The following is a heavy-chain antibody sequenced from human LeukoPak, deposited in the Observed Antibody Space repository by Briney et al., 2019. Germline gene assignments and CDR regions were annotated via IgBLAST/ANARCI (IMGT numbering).Heavy chain of an antibody. D-gene: IGHD3-16*02. CDR1: GYTFNGYY. CDR3: ARDQGYDYVWGSYRYLFDY. Sequence: ASVKVSCKSSGYTFNGYYMHWVRQAPGQGLEWMGWINPNNGGTKYAQNFQGRVTMTRDTSISTAYMELSRLRSDDTAVYYCARDQGYDYVWGSYRYLFDYWGQGTLVTVSS. V-gene: IGHV1-2*02. J-gene: IGHJ4*02. CDR2: INPNNGGT.